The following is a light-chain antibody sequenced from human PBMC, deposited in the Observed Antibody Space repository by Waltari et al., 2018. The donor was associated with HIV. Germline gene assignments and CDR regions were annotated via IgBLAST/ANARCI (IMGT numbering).Light chain of an antibody. CDR2: RNY. V-gene: IGLV1-47*01. CDR1: TSNIGRND. CDR3: AAWDDRWTSVV. J-gene: IGLJ2*01. Sequence: QSVPTQPPSASGTPGQTVTISCSGSTSNIGRNDVYWYQQFPGTAPRLVLHRNYQRPSGVPDRFSGSKAGTSASLTIGWLRSDDEAEYYCAAWDDRWTSVVFGGGTKLTVL.